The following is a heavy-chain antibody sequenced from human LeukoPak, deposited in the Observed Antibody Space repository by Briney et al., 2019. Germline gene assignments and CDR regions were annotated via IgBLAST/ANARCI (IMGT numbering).Heavy chain of an antibody. CDR1: GDSVSSNSAA. CDR3: VRGPYGASISKWFDP. J-gene: IGHJ5*02. Sequence: SQTLSLTCAISGDSVSSNSAAWNWIRQSPSRGLEWLGRTYYRSKWYNDYAVSVKSRITINPDTSKNQFSLQLRSVTTADTAVYYCVRGPYGASISKWFDPWGQGTQVIVSP. D-gene: IGHD4/OR15-4a*01. CDR2: TYYRSKWYN. V-gene: IGHV6-1*01.